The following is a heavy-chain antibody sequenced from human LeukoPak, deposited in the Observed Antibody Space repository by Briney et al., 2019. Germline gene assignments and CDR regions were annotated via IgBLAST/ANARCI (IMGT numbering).Heavy chain of an antibody. D-gene: IGHD3-10*01. Sequence: PSETLSLTCTVSGGSISSGSYYWSWIRQPAGKGREWIGRIYTSGSTNYNPSLKSRVTISVDTSKNQFSLKLSSVTAADTAVYYCARWAYYGSGSYYNPSDYWGQGTLVTVSS. CDR3: ARWAYYGSGSYYNPSDY. CDR2: IYTSGST. J-gene: IGHJ4*02. CDR1: GGSISSGSYY. V-gene: IGHV4-61*02.